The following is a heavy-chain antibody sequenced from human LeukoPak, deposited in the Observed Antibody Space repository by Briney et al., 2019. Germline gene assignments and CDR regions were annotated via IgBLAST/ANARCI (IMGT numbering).Heavy chain of an antibody. V-gene: IGHV6-1*01. CDR3: ARGPWQLRVNWFDP. CDR1: GDIFSSNSAA. CDR2: TYYRSKWYN. Sequence: PSQTLSLTCALSGDIFSSNSAAWHWIRQSPSRGLEWLGRTYYRSKWYNDYAVSVKSRITINPDTSKNQFSLQLNSVTPEDTAVYYCARGPWQLRVNWFDPGGQGTLVTVSS. J-gene: IGHJ5*02. D-gene: IGHD6-13*01.